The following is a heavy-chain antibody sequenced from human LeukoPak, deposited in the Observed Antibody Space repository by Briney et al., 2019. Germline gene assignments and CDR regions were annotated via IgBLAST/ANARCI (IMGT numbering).Heavy chain of an antibody. D-gene: IGHD2-15*01. CDR1: GGSISNYY. Sequence: PSETLSLTCTVSGGSISNYYWSWIRQPAGKGPEWIGRIYTRGSTNYNPSLKSRVTMPVDTSKNQFSLKLTSVTAADTAVYYCARACLTLRGYCSGGSCYPLDYWGQGTLVTVSS. CDR3: ARACLTLRGYCSGGSCYPLDY. J-gene: IGHJ4*02. CDR2: IYTRGST. V-gene: IGHV4-4*07.